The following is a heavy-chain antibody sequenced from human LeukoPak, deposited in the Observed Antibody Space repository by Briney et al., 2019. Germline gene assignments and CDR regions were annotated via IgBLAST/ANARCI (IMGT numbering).Heavy chain of an antibody. CDR3: ARVVVSTYHYDY. Sequence: GGSLRLSCAASGFSFSTYTMNWVRQAPGKGLEWVSSISSGGAYIYYADSVKGRFTISRDNAKNSLYLQMNSLRAEDTAVYYCARVVVSTYHYDYWGQGTLVTVSS. J-gene: IGHJ4*02. D-gene: IGHD2-15*01. CDR2: ISSGGAYI. V-gene: IGHV3-21*01. CDR1: GFSFSTYT.